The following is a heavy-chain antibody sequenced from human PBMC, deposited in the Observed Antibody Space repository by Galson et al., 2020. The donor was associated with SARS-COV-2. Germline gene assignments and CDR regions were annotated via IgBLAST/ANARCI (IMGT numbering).Heavy chain of an antibody. D-gene: IGHD6-19*01. CDR1: VCTSEDNA. CDR2: LSLNGGTN. V-gene: IGHV3-9*02. CDR3: AKDMGYSSGGIHY. J-gene: IGHJ4*02. Sequence: SLNTSCLSTVCTSEDNAMHWSRQAQGKGLEWVWELSLNGGTNGNPASMKGRFTISTDNAKNSLYMQMNSLRAEDTALYYCAKDMGYSSGGIHYWGQGTLVTVSS.